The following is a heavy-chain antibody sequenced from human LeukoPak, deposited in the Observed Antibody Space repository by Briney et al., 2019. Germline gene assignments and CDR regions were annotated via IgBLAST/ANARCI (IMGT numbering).Heavy chain of an antibody. D-gene: IGHD2-2*01. CDR1: GFTVSSNY. V-gene: IGHV3-7*01. CDR3: ARVNMKGFIVVVPAANFDY. J-gene: IGHJ4*02. Sequence: GGSLRLSCAASGFTVSSNYMNWVRQAPGKGLEWVANIKQDGSEKYYVDSVKGRFTISRDNAKNSLYLQMNSLRAEDTAVYYCARVNMKGFIVVVPAANFDYWGQGTLVTVSS. CDR2: IKQDGSEK.